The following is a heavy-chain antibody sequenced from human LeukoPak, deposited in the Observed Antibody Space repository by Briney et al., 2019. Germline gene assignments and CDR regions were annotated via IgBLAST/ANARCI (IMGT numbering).Heavy chain of an antibody. V-gene: IGHV1-69*05. D-gene: IGHD6-6*01. J-gene: IGHJ5*02. Sequence: SVKVSCKASGGTFSSYAISWVRQAPGQGLEWMGGIIPIFGTANYAQKFQGRVTITTDESTSTAYMELSSLGSEDTAVYYCARGDNDRYSSSSWGQGTLVTVSS. CDR1: GGTFSSYA. CDR2: IIPIFGTA. CDR3: ARGDNDRYSSSS.